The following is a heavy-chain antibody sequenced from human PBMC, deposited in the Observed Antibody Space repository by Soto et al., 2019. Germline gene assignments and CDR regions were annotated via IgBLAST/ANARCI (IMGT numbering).Heavy chain of an antibody. Sequence: QVQLVESGGGVVQPGRSLRLSCAASGFTFSSYAMHWVRQAPGKGLEWVAVISYDGSNKYYADSVKGRFTISRDNSKNTLYLQMNSLRAEDTAVYYCARSRGYSSSFYGMDVWGQGTTVSVSS. CDR3: ARSRGYSSSFYGMDV. J-gene: IGHJ6*02. CDR2: ISYDGSNK. CDR1: GFTFSSYA. D-gene: IGHD6-13*01. V-gene: IGHV3-30-3*01.